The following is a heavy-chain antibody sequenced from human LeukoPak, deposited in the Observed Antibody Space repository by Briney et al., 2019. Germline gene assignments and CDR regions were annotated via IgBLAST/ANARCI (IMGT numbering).Heavy chain of an antibody. J-gene: IGHJ4*02. D-gene: IGHD3-22*01. Sequence: GASVKVSCKASGYTFTSYGISWVRQAPGQGPEWRGWISAYNGNTNYAQKLQGRVTMTTDTSTSTAYMELRSLRSDDTAVYYCARTPEDYYDSSGYFDWWGQGTLVTVSS. CDR3: ARTPEDYYDSSGYFDW. CDR2: ISAYNGNT. V-gene: IGHV1-18*01. CDR1: GYTFTSYG.